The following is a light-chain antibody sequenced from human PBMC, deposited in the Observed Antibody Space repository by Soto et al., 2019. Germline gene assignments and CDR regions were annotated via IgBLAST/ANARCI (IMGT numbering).Light chain of an antibody. J-gene: IGKJ4*01. V-gene: IGKV1-33*01. CDR3: QQYDNLLLT. CDR2: DAS. Sequence: DIQMTQSPSSLSASVGDRVTITCQAIQDISNYLNWYQQKPGKAPKLLIYDASNLETGAPSRFSGSGSGTDFTFTISSLQPEDIATYYCQQYDNLLLTFGGGTKVDIK. CDR1: QDISNY.